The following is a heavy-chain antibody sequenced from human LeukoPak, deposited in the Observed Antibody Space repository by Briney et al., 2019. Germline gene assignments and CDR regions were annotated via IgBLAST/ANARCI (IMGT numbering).Heavy chain of an antibody. CDR3: ARDVPVAGAPFDY. J-gene: IGHJ4*02. Sequence: GGSLRLSCAASGFTLDRYNMDWVRQAPGKGLEWVSSISSSSTSIYYTDSVKGRFTISRDNAKNSLYLQMNSPRDGDTAVYYCARDVPVAGAPFDYWGQGTLVTVSS. V-gene: IGHV3-48*02. CDR2: ISSSSTSI. D-gene: IGHD6-19*01. CDR1: GFTLDRYN.